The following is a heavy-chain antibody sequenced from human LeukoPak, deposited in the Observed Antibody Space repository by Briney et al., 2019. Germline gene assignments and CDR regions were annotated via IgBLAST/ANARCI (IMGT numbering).Heavy chain of an antibody. CDR3: ARDSRSTGFWSGYYISPGGYFDY. Sequence: ASVKVSCKASGYTFTSYGISWVRQAPGQGLGWMGWISAYNGNTNYAQKFQGRVTMTRDTSISTAYMELSRLRSDDTAVYYCARDSRSTGFWSGYYISPGGYFDYWGQGTLVTVSS. J-gene: IGHJ4*02. CDR1: GYTFTSYG. D-gene: IGHD3-3*01. CDR2: ISAYNGNT. V-gene: IGHV1-18*01.